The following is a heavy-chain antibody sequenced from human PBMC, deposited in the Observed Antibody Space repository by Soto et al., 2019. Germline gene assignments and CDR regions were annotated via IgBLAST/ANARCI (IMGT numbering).Heavy chain of an antibody. CDR2: ISAYNGNT. CDR1: GYTFNTYG. Sequence: ASVKVSCKTSGYTFNTYGISWVRQAPGQGLEWMGWISAYNGNTNYAQKLQGRVTMTTDTSTSTAYMELRSLRSDDTAVYYCAREGYYYDSSGNPYAFDIWGQGTMVTVSS. CDR3: AREGYYYDSSGNPYAFDI. V-gene: IGHV1-18*01. D-gene: IGHD3-22*01. J-gene: IGHJ3*02.